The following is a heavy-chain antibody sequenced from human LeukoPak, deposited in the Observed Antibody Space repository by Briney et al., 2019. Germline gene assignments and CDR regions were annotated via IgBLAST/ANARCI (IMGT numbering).Heavy chain of an antibody. Sequence: ASVKVSCKASGYTFTNYGFSWVRQAPGQGLEWMGWISGYNGNTKYVQKFQGRVTMTTDTSTSTAYMELRSLRSDDTAVYYCARDLTHRRNYDNSGYQIVPAFWGQGTLVTVSS. D-gene: IGHD3-22*01. CDR2: ISGYNGNT. V-gene: IGHV1-18*01. CDR3: ARDLTHRRNYDNSGYQIVPAF. J-gene: IGHJ4*02. CDR1: GYTFTNYG.